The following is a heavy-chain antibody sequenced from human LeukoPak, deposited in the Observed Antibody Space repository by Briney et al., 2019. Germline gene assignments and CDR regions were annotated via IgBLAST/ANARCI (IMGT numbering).Heavy chain of an antibody. Sequence: SETLSHTRTVSGGSIINTYWSWIRQASGKGLEWIAYMFSSGGDTNYNPFLKSRVTMSIDTSNNQFSLTLTSVTAADTAVYFCARGHYDFNAWGQGILVTVSS. V-gene: IGHV4-59*08. D-gene: IGHD3-3*01. CDR3: ARGHYDFNA. CDR2: MFSSGGDT. J-gene: IGHJ5*02. CDR1: GGSIINTY.